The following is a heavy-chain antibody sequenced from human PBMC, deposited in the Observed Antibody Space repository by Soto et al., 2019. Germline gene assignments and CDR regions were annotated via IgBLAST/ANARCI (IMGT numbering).Heavy chain of an antibody. CDR3: ARAKGTYYDFWSGPGGRIVYYYGMDV. CDR1: GGSFSCYY. V-gene: IGHV4-34*01. Sequence: SETLSLTCAVYGGSFSCYYWSWIRQPPGKGLEWIGEINHSGSTNYNPSLKSRVTISVDTSKNQFSLKLSSVTAADTAVYYCARAKGTYYDFWSGPGGRIVYYYGMDVWGQGTTVTVSS. J-gene: IGHJ6*02. CDR2: INHSGST. D-gene: IGHD3-3*01.